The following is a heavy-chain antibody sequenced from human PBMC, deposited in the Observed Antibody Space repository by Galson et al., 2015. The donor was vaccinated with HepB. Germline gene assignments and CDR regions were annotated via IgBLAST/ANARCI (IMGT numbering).Heavy chain of an antibody. CDR1: GFTFSSYW. D-gene: IGHD3-3*01. CDR3: ARGDYDFWSGSGLGPHILDNWFDP. V-gene: IGHV3-74*01. CDR2: INSDGSST. Sequence: SLRLSCAASGFTFSSYWMHWVRQAPGKGLVWVSRINSDGSSTSYADSVEGRFTISRDNAKNTLYLQMNSLRAEDTAVYYCARGDYDFWSGSGLGPHILDNWFDPWGQGTLVTVSS. J-gene: IGHJ5*02.